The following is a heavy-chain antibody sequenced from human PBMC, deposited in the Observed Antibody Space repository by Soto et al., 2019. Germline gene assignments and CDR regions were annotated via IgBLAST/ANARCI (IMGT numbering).Heavy chain of an antibody. CDR3: ARGSTVVTPSPFGSLDY. Sequence: SVKVSCKASGGTFSSYAISWVRQAPGQGLEWMGGIIPIFGTANYAQKFQGRVTITADESTSTAYMELSSLKSEDTAVYYCARGSTVVTPSPFGSLDYWGQGTLVTVSS. CDR2: IIPIFGTA. D-gene: IGHD4-17*01. J-gene: IGHJ4*02. V-gene: IGHV1-69*13. CDR1: GGTFSSYA.